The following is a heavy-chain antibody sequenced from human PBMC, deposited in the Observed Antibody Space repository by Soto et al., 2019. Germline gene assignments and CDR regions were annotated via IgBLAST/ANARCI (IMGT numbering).Heavy chain of an antibody. Sequence: QVQLVESGGGVVQPGRSLRLSCAASGFTFSSYAMHWVRQAPGKGLEWVAVISYDGSNKYYADSVKGRFTISRDNSKNTLYLQMNSLRAEDTAVYYCARDPSMINYGMDVWGQGTTVTVSS. CDR1: GFTFSSYA. J-gene: IGHJ6*02. V-gene: IGHV3-30-3*01. CDR3: ARDPSMINYGMDV. D-gene: IGHD3-16*01. CDR2: ISYDGSNK.